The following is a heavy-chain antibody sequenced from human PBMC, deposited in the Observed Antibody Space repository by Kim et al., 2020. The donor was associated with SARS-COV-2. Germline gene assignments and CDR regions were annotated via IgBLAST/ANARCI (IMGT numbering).Heavy chain of an antibody. V-gene: IGHV1-3*01. Sequence: QKFQGRVTITRDTSASTAYMELSSLRSEDTAVYYCARDLKRAVAATPFGYWGQGTLVTVSS. D-gene: IGHD2-15*01. J-gene: IGHJ4*02. CDR3: ARDLKRAVAATPFGY.